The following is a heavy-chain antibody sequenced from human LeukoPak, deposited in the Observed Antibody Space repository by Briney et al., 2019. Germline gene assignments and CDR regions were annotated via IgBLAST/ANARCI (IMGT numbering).Heavy chain of an antibody. Sequence: GGSLRLSCAASGFTFSNAWMSWVRQAPGKGLEWVANIKQDGSEKYYVDSVKGRFTISRDNAKNSLYLQMNSLRAEDTAVYYCARDREAASSGYYWEGDYYYYYMDVWGKGTTVTVSS. CDR3: ARDREAASSGYYWEGDYYYYYMDV. CDR1: GFTFSNAW. CDR2: IKQDGSEK. V-gene: IGHV3-7*01. D-gene: IGHD3-22*01. J-gene: IGHJ6*03.